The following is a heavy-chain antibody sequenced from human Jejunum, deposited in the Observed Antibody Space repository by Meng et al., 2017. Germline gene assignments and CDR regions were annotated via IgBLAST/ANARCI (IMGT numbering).Heavy chain of an antibody. D-gene: IGHD1-26*01. J-gene: IGHJ6*02. CDR1: GYSISSGYY. CDR2: IYHRGTT. Sequence: SETLSLTCAVSGYSISSGYYWGWIRQPPGKGLEWIGNIYHRGTTYYNPSLKSRVTVSIDTSNNHFSLKLSSVTAADTAVYYCARGGGSYGSRMDVWGQGTTVTVSS. CDR3: ARGGGSYGSRMDV. V-gene: IGHV4-38-2*01.